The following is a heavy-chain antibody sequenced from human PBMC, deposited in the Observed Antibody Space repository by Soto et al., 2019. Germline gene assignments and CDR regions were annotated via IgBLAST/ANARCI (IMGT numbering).Heavy chain of an antibody. D-gene: IGHD2-2*01. CDR2: IIPIFGTA. J-gene: IGHJ6*02. Sequence: SVKVSRKASGGTFSSYAISWVRQAPGQGLEWMGGIIPIFGTANYAQKFQGRVTITADESTSTAYMELSSLRSEDTAVYYCAREIVPAADNYYYYYYGMDVWGQGTTVTVSS. CDR3: AREIVPAADNYYYYYYGMDV. V-gene: IGHV1-69*13. CDR1: GGTFSSYA.